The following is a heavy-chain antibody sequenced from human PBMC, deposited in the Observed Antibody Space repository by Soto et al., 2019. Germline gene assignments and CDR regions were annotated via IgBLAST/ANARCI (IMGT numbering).Heavy chain of an antibody. CDR2: ISYDGSNK. CDR3: AKPKEFDY. V-gene: IGHV3-30*18. J-gene: IGHJ4*02. Sequence: GGSLRLSCAASGSTFSSYGMHWVRQAPGKGLEWVAVISYDGSNKYYADSVKGRFTISRDNSKNTLYLQMNSLRAEDTAVYYCAKPKEFDYWGQGTLVTVSS. CDR1: GSTFSSYG.